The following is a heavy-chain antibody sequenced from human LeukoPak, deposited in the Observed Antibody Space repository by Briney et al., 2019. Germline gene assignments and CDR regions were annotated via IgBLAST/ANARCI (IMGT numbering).Heavy chain of an antibody. CDR2: IYYSGNT. CDR3: ATFSPAIDSGWFDP. Sequence: PSETLSLTCTVSGGSISSSGYYWSWIRQYPGRGLEWIGYIYYSGNTYYNPSPKSRVTISVDTSKNQFSLKLSSVIAADTAVYYCATFSPAIDSGWFDPWGQGTLVTVSS. D-gene: IGHD2-15*01. V-gene: IGHV4-31*03. CDR1: GGSISSSGYY. J-gene: IGHJ5*02.